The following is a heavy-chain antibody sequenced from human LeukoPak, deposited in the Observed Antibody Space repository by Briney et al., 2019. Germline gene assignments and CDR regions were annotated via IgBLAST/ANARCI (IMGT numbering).Heavy chain of an antibody. D-gene: IGHD5-18*01. Sequence: PSETLSLTCTVSGGSISSYYWSWIRQPLGKGLEWIGYIYYSGSTNYNPSLKSRVTISVDTSKNQFSLKLSSVTAADTAVYYCARQWGGVYSYGYGDAFDIWGQGTMVTVSS. J-gene: IGHJ3*02. V-gene: IGHV4-59*08. CDR1: GGSISSYY. CDR2: IYYSGST. CDR3: ARQWGGVYSYGYGDAFDI.